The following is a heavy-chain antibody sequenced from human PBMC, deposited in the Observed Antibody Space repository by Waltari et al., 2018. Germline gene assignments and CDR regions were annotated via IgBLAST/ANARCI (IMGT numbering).Heavy chain of an antibody. CDR1: GYTSTSYA. J-gene: IGHJ6*03. V-gene: IGHV1-3*01. CDR3: ARDPTVTLYYYYYMDV. Sequence: QVQLVQSGAEVKKPGASGKVSCKGAGYTSTSYAIHWVRQAPGQRLEWMGWINAGNGNTKYSQKFQGRVTITRDTSASTAYMELSSLRSEDTAVYYCARDPTVTLYYYYYMDVWGKGTTVTVSS. D-gene: IGHD4-4*01. CDR2: INAGNGNT.